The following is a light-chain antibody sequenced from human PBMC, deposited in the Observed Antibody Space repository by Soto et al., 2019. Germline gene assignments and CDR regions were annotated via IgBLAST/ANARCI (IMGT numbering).Light chain of an antibody. Sequence: EIVLTQSPGTLSLSPGERAPLSCRASQSVSTSHLAWYQQKPAQAPRLLIYGASSRATGTPDRFSGSGSGTDFTLTISRLEPEDFAVYYCQQYGSSLVAFGQGTKVEIK. J-gene: IGKJ1*01. CDR2: GAS. V-gene: IGKV3-20*01. CDR1: QSVSTSH. CDR3: QQYGSSLVA.